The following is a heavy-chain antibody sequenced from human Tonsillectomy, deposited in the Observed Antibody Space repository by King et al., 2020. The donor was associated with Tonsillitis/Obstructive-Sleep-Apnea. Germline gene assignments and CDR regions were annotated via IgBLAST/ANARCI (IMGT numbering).Heavy chain of an antibody. D-gene: IGHD2-2*01. CDR3: ARGSVVVVPAAIVWWFDP. J-gene: IGHJ5*02. Sequence: VQLPQWGAGLLKPSETLSLTCAVYGGSFSGYYWSWIRQPPGKGLEWIGEINHSGSTNYNPSLKSRVTSSVDTSKNQFSLKLTSVTAADTAVYYCARGSVVVVPAAIVWWFDPWGQGPLVTVSS. CDR1: GGSFSGYY. V-gene: IGHV4-34*01. CDR2: INHSGST.